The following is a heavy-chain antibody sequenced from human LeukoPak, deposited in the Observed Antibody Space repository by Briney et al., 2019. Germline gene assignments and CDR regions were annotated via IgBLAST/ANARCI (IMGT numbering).Heavy chain of an antibody. CDR3: AREGGWGSSWFDP. CDR2: ISAYNSNT. D-gene: IGHD3-16*01. V-gene: IGHV1-18*01. CDR1: GYTFTSYG. Sequence: ASVKVSCKASGYTFTSYGITWVRQAPGQGLEWMGWISAYNSNTKHAQKVQGRVTMTTDTSTSTAYMELRSLTSDDTAVYYCAREGGWGSSWFDPWGQGTLVTVSS. J-gene: IGHJ5*02.